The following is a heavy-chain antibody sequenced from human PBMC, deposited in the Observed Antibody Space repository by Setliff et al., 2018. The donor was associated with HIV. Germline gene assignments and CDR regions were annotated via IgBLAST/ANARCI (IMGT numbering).Heavy chain of an antibody. V-gene: IGHV1-3*01. Sequence: ASVKVSCKASGYTFTTYSLHWVRQAPGQSLEWMGWINVGKGDTKYSQDFQGRITITRDTSANTAYMELSRLTSDDTAVYFCARGALLAVFDFDHWGHGTLGTV. D-gene: IGHD2-15*01. CDR2: INVGKGDT. J-gene: IGHJ4*01. CDR1: GYTFTTYS. CDR3: ARGALLAVFDFDH.